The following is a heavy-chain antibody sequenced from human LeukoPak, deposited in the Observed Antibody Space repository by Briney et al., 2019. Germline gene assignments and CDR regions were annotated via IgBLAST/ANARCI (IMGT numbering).Heavy chain of an antibody. V-gene: IGHV3-21*01. CDR1: GFTFSSYS. CDR2: ISRSSYI. D-gene: IGHD3-10*01. CDR3: ARGAYGSGSEFDY. J-gene: IGHJ4*02. Sequence: PGGSLRLSCAASGFTFSSYSMNWVRQAPGKGLEWVSSISRSSYIYYADSVKGRFTISRDNAKNSLYLQMNSLRAEDTAVYYCARGAYGSGSEFDYWGQGTLVTVSS.